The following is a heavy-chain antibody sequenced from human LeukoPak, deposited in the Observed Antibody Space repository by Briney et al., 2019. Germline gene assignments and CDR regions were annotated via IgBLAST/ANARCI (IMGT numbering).Heavy chain of an antibody. J-gene: IGHJ4*02. Sequence: GGSLRLSCADPGFTFSSYWMSWVRQAPGKGLEWVANIKQDGSVKYYVDSVKGRFTISRDNAKSSLYLQMNSLRAEDTAVYYCAREAAPVFDNWGQGTLVTVSS. V-gene: IGHV3-7*01. CDR3: AREAAPVFDN. CDR1: GFTFSSYW. CDR2: IKQDGSVK. D-gene: IGHD6-25*01.